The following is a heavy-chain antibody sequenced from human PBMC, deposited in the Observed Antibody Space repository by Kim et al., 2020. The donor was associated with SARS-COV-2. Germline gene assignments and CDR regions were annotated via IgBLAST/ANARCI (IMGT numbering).Heavy chain of an antibody. Sequence: GGSLRLSCAASGFTVSSNYMSWVRQAPGKGLEWVSVIYSGGSTYYADSVKGRFTISRHNSKNTLYLQMNSLRAEDTAVYYCARSPRGIFGVVAHYYYYMDVCGKGNTVTVSS. D-gene: IGHD3-3*01. J-gene: IGHJ6*03. CDR1: GFTVSSNY. CDR2: IYSGGST. CDR3: ARSPRGIFGVVAHYYYYMDV. V-gene: IGHV3-53*04.